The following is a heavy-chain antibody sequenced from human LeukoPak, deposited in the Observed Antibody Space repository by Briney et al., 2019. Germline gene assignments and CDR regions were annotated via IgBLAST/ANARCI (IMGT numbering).Heavy chain of an antibody. V-gene: IGHV3-30*03. CDR2: ISHDGSHK. CDR3: GRGEMATIMSGLDY. J-gene: IGHJ4*02. D-gene: IGHD5-24*01. Sequence: PGGSLRLSCAASGFTFSSYGMHWVRQAPGKGLEWVAVISHDGSHKYSADSVKGRFTISRDNSKDTLYLQMNSLRAEDTAVYYCGRGEMATIMSGLDYWGQGTLVTVSS. CDR1: GFTFSSYG.